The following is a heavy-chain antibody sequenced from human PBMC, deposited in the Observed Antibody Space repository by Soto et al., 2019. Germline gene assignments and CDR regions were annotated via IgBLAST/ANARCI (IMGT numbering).Heavy chain of an antibody. CDR3: AHEVVTKTGLDY. V-gene: IGHV3-30*18. CDR2: ISYDGSNK. CDR1: GFTFSSYG. J-gene: IGHJ4*02. D-gene: IGHD5-12*01. Sequence: GGSLRLSCAASGFTFSSYGMHWVRQAPGKGLEWVAVISYDGSNKYYADSVKGRFTISRDNSKNTLYLQMNSLRAEDTAVYYCAHEVVTKTGLDYWGQGTLVTVSS.